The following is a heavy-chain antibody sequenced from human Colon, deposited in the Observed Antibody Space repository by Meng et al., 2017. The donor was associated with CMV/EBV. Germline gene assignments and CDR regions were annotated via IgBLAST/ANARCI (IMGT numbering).Heavy chain of an antibody. J-gene: IGHJ4*02. CDR3: ARENSTSTGGFDH. D-gene: IGHD2/OR15-2a*01. CDR1: GVTNKSGEWE. V-gene: IGHV4-30-4*01. Sequence: GVTNKSGEWEWGWIRLSPGRGLEWMADRRDRGKAYYDQSLKNRATIFADLSKNHVSLSLTSVTAADTDIYYCARENSTSTGGFDHWGQGTLVTVSS. CDR2: RRDRGKA.